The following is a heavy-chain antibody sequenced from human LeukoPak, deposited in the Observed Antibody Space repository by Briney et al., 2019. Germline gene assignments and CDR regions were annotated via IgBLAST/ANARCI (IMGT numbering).Heavy chain of an antibody. CDR2: IKSKTDGGTT. Sequence: PGGSLRLSCAASGFTFSDYYMSWVRQAPGKGLKWVGRIKSKTDGGTTDYAAPVKGRFTISRDDSKNTLYLQMNSLKTEDTAVYYCTTYYCGSGSNWGQGTLVTVSS. D-gene: IGHD3-10*01. CDR1: GFTFSDYY. V-gene: IGHV3-15*01. J-gene: IGHJ4*02. CDR3: TTYYCGSGSN.